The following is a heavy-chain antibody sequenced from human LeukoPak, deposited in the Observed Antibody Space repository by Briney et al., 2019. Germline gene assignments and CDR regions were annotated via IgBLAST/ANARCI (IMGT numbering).Heavy chain of an antibody. J-gene: IGHJ4*02. Sequence: PGGSLRLSCAASGFTFSSYGMHWVCQAPGKGLEWVAVISYDGSNKYYADSVKGRFTISRDNSKNTLYLQMNSLRAEDTAVYYRAKDLAVAGLFDYWGQGTLVTVSS. V-gene: IGHV3-30*18. CDR3: AKDLAVAGLFDY. CDR2: ISYDGSNK. D-gene: IGHD6-19*01. CDR1: GFTFSSYG.